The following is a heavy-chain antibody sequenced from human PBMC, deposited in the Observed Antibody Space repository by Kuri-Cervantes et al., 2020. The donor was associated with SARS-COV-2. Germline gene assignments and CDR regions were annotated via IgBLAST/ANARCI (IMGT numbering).Heavy chain of an antibody. V-gene: IGHV1-24*01. Sequence: ASVKVSCKVSGYTLPELSMHWVRQAPGKGLEWMGGFDREDGKRVYAQKFQGRVTMTRDTSISTAYMELSRLRSDDTAVYYCARSAGYCSSTSCPGGAGWLALYNWFDPWGQGTLVTVSS. CDR3: ARSAGYCSSTSCPGGAGWLALYNWFDP. J-gene: IGHJ5*02. CDR2: FDREDGKR. CDR1: GYTLPELS. D-gene: IGHD2-2*01.